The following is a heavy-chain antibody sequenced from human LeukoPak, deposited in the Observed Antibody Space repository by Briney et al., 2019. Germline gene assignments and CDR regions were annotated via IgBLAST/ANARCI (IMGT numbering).Heavy chain of an antibody. D-gene: IGHD1-1*01. CDR3: ARVNNDGGAFDI. CDR2: FDPEDGET. V-gene: IGHV1-24*01. J-gene: IGHJ3*02. CDR1: GYTLTELS. Sequence: ASVKVSCKVSGYTLTELSMHWVRQAPGKGLEWMGGFDPEDGETIYAQKFQGRVTMTEDTSTDTAYMELSSLRSEDTAVYYCARVNNDGGAFDIWGQGTMVTVSS.